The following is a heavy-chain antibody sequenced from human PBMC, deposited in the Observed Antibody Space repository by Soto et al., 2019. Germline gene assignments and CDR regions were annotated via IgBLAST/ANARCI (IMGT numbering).Heavy chain of an antibody. J-gene: IGHJ5*02. CDR3: ARSTYYYDSSGQNLFDP. V-gene: IGHV3-64*02. Sequence: GGSLRLSCAASRFTFSSYAMHWVRQAPGKGLEYVSAISSSGSTTYYADSVKGRFTISRDNSKNTLYLQMGSLSAEDMAVYFCARSTYYYDSSGQNLFDPWGQGTLVTVSS. CDR1: RFTFSSYA. CDR2: ISSSGSTT. D-gene: IGHD3-22*01.